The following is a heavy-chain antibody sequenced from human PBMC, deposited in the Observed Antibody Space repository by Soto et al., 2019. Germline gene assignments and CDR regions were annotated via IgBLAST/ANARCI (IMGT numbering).Heavy chain of an antibody. CDR2: IYYSGST. V-gene: IGHV4-59*01. D-gene: IGHD3-10*01. CDR3: ARDRQSSGSYYNWDYYYGMDV. Sequence: PSETLSLTCTVSGGSISSYYWSWIRQPPGKGLEWIGYIYYSGSTNYNPSLKSRVTISVDTSKNQFSLKLSSVTAADTAVYYCARDRQSSGSYYNWDYYYGMDVWGQGTTVTVSS. CDR1: GGSISSYY. J-gene: IGHJ6*02.